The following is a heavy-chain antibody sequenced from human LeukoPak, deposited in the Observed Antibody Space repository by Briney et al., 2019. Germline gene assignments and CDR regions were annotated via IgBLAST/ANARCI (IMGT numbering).Heavy chain of an antibody. CDR2: INAKSGDT. J-gene: IGHJ6*02. V-gene: IGHV1-2*06. D-gene: IGHD3-3*01. Sequence: ASVKVSCKASGYTFTDYYVHWVRQAPGQGLEWMGRINAKSGDTNAAQRFQGRVTMTRVTSTTTAYLELSRLRSDDTAVYYCARDELYNGYYSVKYHYNGMDVWGQGTTVTVSS. CDR1: GYTFTDYY. CDR3: ARDELYNGYYSVKYHYNGMDV.